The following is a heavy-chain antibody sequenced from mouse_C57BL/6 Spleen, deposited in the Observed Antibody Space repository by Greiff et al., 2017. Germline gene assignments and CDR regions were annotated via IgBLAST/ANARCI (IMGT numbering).Heavy chain of an antibody. J-gene: IGHJ4*01. Sequence: QLQQPGAELVKPGASVKLSCKASGYTFTSYWMHWVKQRPGQGLEWIGMIHPNSGSTNYNEKFKSKATLTVDKSSSTAYMQLSSLTSEDSAVYYCASNYEGYAMDYWGQGTSGTVSS. D-gene: IGHD2-1*01. CDR3: ASNYEGYAMDY. CDR1: GYTFTSYW. V-gene: IGHV1-64*01. CDR2: IHPNSGST.